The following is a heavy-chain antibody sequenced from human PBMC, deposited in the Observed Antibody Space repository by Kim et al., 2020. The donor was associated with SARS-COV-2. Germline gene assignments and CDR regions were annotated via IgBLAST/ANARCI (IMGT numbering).Heavy chain of an antibody. Sequence: GESLKISCKGSGYSFTSYWIGWVRQMPGKGLEWMGIIYPGDSDTRYSPSFQGQVTISADKSISTAYLQWSSLKASDTAMYYCARRGSGYYFDYYGMDVWGQGTTVTVSS. J-gene: IGHJ6*02. V-gene: IGHV5-51*01. CDR1: GYSFTSYW. CDR3: ARRGSGYYFDYYGMDV. CDR2: IYPGDSDT. D-gene: IGHD3-22*01.